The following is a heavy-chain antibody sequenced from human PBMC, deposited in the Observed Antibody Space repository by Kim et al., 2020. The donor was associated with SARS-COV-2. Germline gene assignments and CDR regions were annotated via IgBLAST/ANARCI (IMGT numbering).Heavy chain of an antibody. CDR3: ARDPGLTRTDSGYRTRPKNWFDP. J-gene: IGHJ5*02. CDR1: GYTFTSYG. CDR2: ISAYNGNT. Sequence: ASVKVSCKASGYTFTSYGISWVRQAPGQGLEWMGWISAYNGNTNYAQKLQGRVTMTTDTSTSTAYMELRSLRSDDTAVYYCARDPGLTRTDSGYRTRPKNWFDPWGQGTLVTVSS. D-gene: IGHD3-22*01. V-gene: IGHV1-18*04.